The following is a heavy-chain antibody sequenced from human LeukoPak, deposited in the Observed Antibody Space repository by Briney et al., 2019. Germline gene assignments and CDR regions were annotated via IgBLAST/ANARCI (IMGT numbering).Heavy chain of an antibody. CDR1: GFTFSGYT. V-gene: IGHV3-23*01. Sequence: GGSLRLSCAASGFTFSGYTTSWVRQAPGKGLEWVSAISGSGGSTYYADSVKGRFTISRDNSKSTLYLQMNSLRAEDTAVYYCAKGLTYCSGGSCRPYYFDYWGQGTLVTVSS. CDR3: AKGLTYCSGGSCRPYYFDY. D-gene: IGHD2-15*01. J-gene: IGHJ4*02. CDR2: ISGSGGST.